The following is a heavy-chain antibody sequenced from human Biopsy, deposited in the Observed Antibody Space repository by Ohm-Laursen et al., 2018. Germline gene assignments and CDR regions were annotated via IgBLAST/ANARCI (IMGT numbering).Heavy chain of an antibody. J-gene: IGHJ3*01. CDR3: AREAIGVATTFDL. Sequence: GTLSLTCTVSDVSISSYYWNWIRQSPGRGLEWIAYVRYNGDTDYNPSLKSRVTISLDASKNQFSLKLISVTAADTAIYYCAREAIGVATTFDLWGQGTMVAVSS. CDR1: DVSISSYY. D-gene: IGHD3-3*01. CDR2: VRYNGDT. V-gene: IGHV4-59*01.